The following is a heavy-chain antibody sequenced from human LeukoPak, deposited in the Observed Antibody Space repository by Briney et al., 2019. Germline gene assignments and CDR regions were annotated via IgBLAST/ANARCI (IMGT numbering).Heavy chain of an antibody. Sequence: SQTLSLTCTVSGGSISSGDYYWSWIRQPPGKGLEWSGYIYYSGSTYYNPSLKSRVTISVDTSKNQFSLKLSSVTAADTAVYYCARGPLWWYALDYWGQGTLVTVSS. D-gene: IGHD2-15*01. CDR3: ARGPLWWYALDY. J-gene: IGHJ4*02. CDR1: GGSISSGDYY. CDR2: IYYSGST. V-gene: IGHV4-30-4*01.